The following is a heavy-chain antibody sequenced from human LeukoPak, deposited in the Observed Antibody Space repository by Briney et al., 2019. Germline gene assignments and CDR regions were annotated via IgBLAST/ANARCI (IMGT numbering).Heavy chain of an antibody. CDR2: ISGSSDSI. D-gene: IGHD6-19*01. V-gene: IGHV3-48*04. CDR1: GFTFSSYA. Sequence: GGSLRLSCAASGFTFSSYAMRWVRQAPGKGLDWVSYISGSSDSIYYADSVKGRFTISRDNAKNSLYLQMNNLRAEDTAVYYCATEVPGTSHFSHWGQGILVTVSS. J-gene: IGHJ4*02. CDR3: ATEVPGTSHFSH.